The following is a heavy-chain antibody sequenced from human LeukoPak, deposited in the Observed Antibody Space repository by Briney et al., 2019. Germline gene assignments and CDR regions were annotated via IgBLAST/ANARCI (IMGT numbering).Heavy chain of an antibody. Sequence: GGSLILSCAASGFTSSSYWMSWVRQAPGKGLEWVANIKQDGSEKYYVDSVKGRFTISRDNAKNSLYLQMNSLRAEDTAVYYCARDRQWLGFDYWGQGTLVTVSS. CDR3: ARDRQWLGFDY. V-gene: IGHV3-7*01. J-gene: IGHJ4*02. CDR1: GFTSSSYW. CDR2: IKQDGSEK. D-gene: IGHD6-19*01.